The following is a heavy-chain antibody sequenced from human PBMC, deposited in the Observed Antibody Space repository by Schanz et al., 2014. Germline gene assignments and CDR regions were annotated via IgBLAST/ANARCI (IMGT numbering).Heavy chain of an antibody. CDR2: INPTTGNP. CDR1: GDTFRSYT. CDR3: ARGRGGNTGYEAADY. V-gene: IGHV7-4-1*02. D-gene: IGHD5-12*01. J-gene: IGHJ4*02. Sequence: QVQLVQSGAEVKKPGSSVKVSCKASGDTFRSYTINWVRHAPGQGLEWMGWINPTTGNPTYAPAFTGRFVFSLDTSVSTAYLQIIGLQAEDSAVFYCARGRGGNTGYEAADYWGQGTRVTVSS.